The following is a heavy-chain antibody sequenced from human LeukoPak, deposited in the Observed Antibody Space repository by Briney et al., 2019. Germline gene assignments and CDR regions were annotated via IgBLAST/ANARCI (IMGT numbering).Heavy chain of an antibody. CDR2: ISGSSERT. V-gene: IGHV3-23*01. J-gene: IGHJ4*02. D-gene: IGHD6-13*01. Sequence: GASLRLSCAASGFTFSSHELTWVRQAPNKGLEWVSAISGSSERTHYADSVKGRFTISRDNSRNILYLQMNNLGAEDTAIYYCAKDSAPGIAADDYWGQGTLVTVSS. CDR1: GFTFSSHE. CDR3: AKDSAPGIAADDY.